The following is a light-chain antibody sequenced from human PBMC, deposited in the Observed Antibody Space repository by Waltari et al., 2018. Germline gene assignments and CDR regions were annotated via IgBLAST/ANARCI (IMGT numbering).Light chain of an antibody. CDR1: SSDVGGSKY. CDR3: CSYAGNYTEV. V-gene: IGLV2-11*01. Sequence: QSALTQPRSVSGSPGQSLTISCTGTSSDVGGSKYVPWYQQHPGKAPKLMIYDVSKRPSGVPDRFSGSKSGNTASLTISGLQAEDEAEYHCCSYAGNYTEVFGGGTKLTVL. J-gene: IGLJ3*02. CDR2: DVS.